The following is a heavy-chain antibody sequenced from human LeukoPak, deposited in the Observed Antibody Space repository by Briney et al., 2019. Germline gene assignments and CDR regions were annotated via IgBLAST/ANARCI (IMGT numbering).Heavy chain of an antibody. V-gene: IGHV4-61*02. CDR3: ARDTSLGYCSSTSCYGVDY. Sequence: SETLSLTCTVSGGSISSGSYYWSWIRQPAGKGLEWIGRIYTSGSTNYNPSLKSRVTISVDTSKNQFSLKLSSVTAADTAVYYCARDTSLGYCSSTSCYGVDYWGQGTLVTVSS. CDR2: IYTSGST. J-gene: IGHJ4*02. D-gene: IGHD2-2*01. CDR1: GGSISSGSYY.